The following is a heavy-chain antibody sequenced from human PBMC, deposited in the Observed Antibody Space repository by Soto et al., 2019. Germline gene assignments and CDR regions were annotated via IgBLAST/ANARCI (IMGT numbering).Heavy chain of an antibody. Sequence: HPGGSLRLSCTASGFTFGDYAMGWVRQAPGKGLEWVGFIRSNTYGGTTEYAASVKGRFTISRDDSKSIAYLQMNSLKTEDTAVYYCSRPETFYYDSSDYSALDYWGQGTLVTVSS. CDR3: SRPETFYYDSSDYSALDY. D-gene: IGHD3-22*01. CDR1: GFTFGDYA. J-gene: IGHJ4*02. CDR2: IRSNTYGGTT. V-gene: IGHV3-49*04.